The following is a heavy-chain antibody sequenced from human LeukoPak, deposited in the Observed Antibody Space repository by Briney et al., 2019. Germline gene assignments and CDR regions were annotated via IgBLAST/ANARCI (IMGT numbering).Heavy chain of an antibody. J-gene: IGHJ6*03. CDR3: AREGGLENYCSSTSCFLYYYYYYMDV. CDR2: IYYSGST. Sequence: SETLSLTCTVSGGSISSGDYYWSWIRQPPGKGLEWIGYIYYSGSTYYNPSLKSRVTISVDTSKNQFSLKLSSVTAADTAVYYCAREGGLENYCSSTSCFLYYYYYYMDVWGKGTTVTVSS. D-gene: IGHD2-2*01. CDR1: GGSISSGDYY. V-gene: IGHV4-30-4*01.